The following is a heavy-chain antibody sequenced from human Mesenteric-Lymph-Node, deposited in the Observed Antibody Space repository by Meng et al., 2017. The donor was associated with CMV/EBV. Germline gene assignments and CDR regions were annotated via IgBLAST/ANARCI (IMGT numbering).Heavy chain of an antibody. CDR1: GGSISSSSHY. D-gene: IGHD5-12*01. Sequence: SETLSLTCTVSGGSISSSSHYWGWIRQPPGKGLEWIGNIYYSGSAFYNPSLKTRVTISVDRSKNQFSLNLTSVTAADTAVYYCERADIVATIRGNYYYYGMDVWGQGTTVTVSS. CDR3: ERADIVATIRGNYYYYGMDV. J-gene: IGHJ6*02. V-gene: IGHV4-39*07. CDR2: IYYSGSA.